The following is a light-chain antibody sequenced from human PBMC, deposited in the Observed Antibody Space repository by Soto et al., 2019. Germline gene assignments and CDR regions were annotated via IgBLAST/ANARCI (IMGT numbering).Light chain of an antibody. J-gene: IGLJ2*01. Sequence: QSVLTQPPSASGTPGQRVTISCSGSSSNIGSNTVNWYQQLPGTAPKLLIYSNNQRPSGVPDRFSGSKSGTSASLAISGLQCEVVADYYCAALDDSLNGPVFGGGTKLTVL. CDR1: SSNIGSNT. CDR3: AALDDSLNGPV. V-gene: IGLV1-44*01. CDR2: SNN.